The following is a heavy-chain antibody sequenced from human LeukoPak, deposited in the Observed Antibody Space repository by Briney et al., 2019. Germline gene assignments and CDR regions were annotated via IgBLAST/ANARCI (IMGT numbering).Heavy chain of an antibody. Sequence: ASVKVSCKASGYTFTGYYMHWVRQAPGQGLEWMGRINPNSGGTNYAQKFQGRVTMTRDTSISTAYMELSRLRSDDKAVYYCARANGGQRSNAFDIWGQGTMVTVSS. CDR1: GYTFTGYY. D-gene: IGHD4-23*01. V-gene: IGHV1-2*06. J-gene: IGHJ3*02. CDR3: ARANGGQRSNAFDI. CDR2: INPNSGGT.